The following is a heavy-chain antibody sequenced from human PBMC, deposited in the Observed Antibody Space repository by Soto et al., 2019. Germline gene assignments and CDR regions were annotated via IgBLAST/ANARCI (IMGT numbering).Heavy chain of an antibody. CDR2: IRSKTYGGTT. D-gene: IGHD5-18*01. CDR3: TRLRGYSYGYSDY. CDR1: GFTFGDYP. J-gene: IGHJ4*02. Sequence: GSLRLSCAASGFTFGDYPMSWVRQAPGKGLEWLGFIRSKTYGGTTEYAASVEGRFTISRDDSKSIAYLQMNSLKIEDTAVYYCTRLRGYSYGYSDYWGQGTLVTVSS. V-gene: IGHV3-49*04.